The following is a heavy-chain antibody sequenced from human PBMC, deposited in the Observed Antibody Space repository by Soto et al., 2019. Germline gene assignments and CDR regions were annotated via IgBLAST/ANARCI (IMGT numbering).Heavy chain of an antibody. J-gene: IGHJ3*02. CDR2: ISAYNGNT. CDR1: GYTFTSYG. V-gene: IGHV1-18*01. D-gene: IGHD3-22*01. CDR3: ARDSPYYYDSSGPDAFDI. Sequence: ASVKVSCKASGYTFTSYGISWVRQAPGQGLEWMGWISAYNGNTNYAQKLQGRVTMTTDTSTSTAYMGLRSLRSDDTAVYYCARDSPYYYDSSGPDAFDIWGQGTMVTV.